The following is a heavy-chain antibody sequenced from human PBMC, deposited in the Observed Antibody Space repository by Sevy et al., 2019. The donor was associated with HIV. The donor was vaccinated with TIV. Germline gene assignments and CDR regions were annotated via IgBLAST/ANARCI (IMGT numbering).Heavy chain of an antibody. D-gene: IGHD3-16*01. V-gene: IGHV3-7*01. CDR2: IKQDGSEK. CDR1: GFTFTTYC. Sequence: GESLKISCAASGFTFTTYCMTWVRQAPGKGLEWVANIKQDGSEKYYVDSVKGRFTISRDNAKNSVYLQMNSLRVEDTAVYYCERSLYNALDWGQGTLVTVSS. J-gene: IGHJ4*02. CDR3: ERSLYNALD.